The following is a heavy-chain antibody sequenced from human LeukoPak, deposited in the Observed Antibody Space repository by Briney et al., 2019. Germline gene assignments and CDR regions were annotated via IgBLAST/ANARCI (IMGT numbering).Heavy chain of an antibody. CDR2: IYYSGST. V-gene: IGHV4-30-4*01. Sequence: SQTLSLTCTVSGGSISSGDYYWSWIRQPPGKGLEWIGYIYYSGSTYYNPSLKSRVTMSVDTSKNQFSLKLRSVTAADTAVYYCASGDCGGDCYTNAFDIWGQGTMVTVSS. D-gene: IGHD2-21*01. J-gene: IGHJ3*02. CDR3: ASGDCGGDCYTNAFDI. CDR1: GGSISSGDYY.